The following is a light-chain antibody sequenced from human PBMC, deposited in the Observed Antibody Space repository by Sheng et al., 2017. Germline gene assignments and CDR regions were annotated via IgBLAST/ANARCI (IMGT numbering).Light chain of an antibody. CDR3: QQRAQWLT. CDR1: QSVSSSY. V-gene: IGKV3-20*01. Sequence: EIVLTQSPGTLSLSPGERATLSCRASQSVSSSYLAWYQQKPGQAPRLLIYGASSRATGIPDRFSGGGSGTDFSLTILSLEPDDFGIYHCQQRAQWLTFGQGTRVEIK. J-gene: IGKJ1*01. CDR2: GAS.